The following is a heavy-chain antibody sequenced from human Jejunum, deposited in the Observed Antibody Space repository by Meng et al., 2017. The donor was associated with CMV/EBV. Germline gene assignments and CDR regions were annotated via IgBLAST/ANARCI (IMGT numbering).Heavy chain of an antibody. CDR2: VSKSGTN. Sequence: GDSLSCCTYYWGWIRQTQGKGLEWIGSVSKSGTNYYNPSLRVRVAMSIDTSKQQFSLNLASLTAADTAVYFCARVRYSSTSEMDYWGQGTLVTSPQ. V-gene: IGHV4-39*07. CDR1: GDSLSCCTYY. D-gene: IGHD6-6*01. CDR3: ARVRYSSTSEMDY. J-gene: IGHJ4*02.